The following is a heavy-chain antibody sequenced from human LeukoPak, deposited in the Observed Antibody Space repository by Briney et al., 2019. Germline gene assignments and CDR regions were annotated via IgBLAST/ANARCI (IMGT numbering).Heavy chain of an antibody. CDR1: GGSISSYY. Sequence: PSETLSLTCTVSGGSISSYYWSWIRQPPGKGLEWIGYIYYSGNTNYNPSLKSRVTMSVDTSKNQFSLKLSSVTAADTAVYYCARDNGDIGNYYMDVWGKGTTVTVSS. V-gene: IGHV4-59*12. D-gene: IGHD4-17*01. CDR3: ARDNGDIGNYYMDV. J-gene: IGHJ6*03. CDR2: IYYSGNT.